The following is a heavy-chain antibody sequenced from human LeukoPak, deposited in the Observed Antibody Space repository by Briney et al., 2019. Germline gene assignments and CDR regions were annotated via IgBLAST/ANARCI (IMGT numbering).Heavy chain of an antibody. J-gene: IGHJ1*01. CDR1: GYTFTGYY. CDR3: ARDLPESYYYDSSGYSFRH. D-gene: IGHD3-22*01. V-gene: IGHV1-2*06. CDR2: INPNSGGT. Sequence: ASVKVSCKASGYTFTGYYMHWVRQAPGQGLEWMGRINPNSGGTNYAQKFQGRVTMTRDTSISTAYMELSRLRSDDTAVYYCARDLPESYYYDSSGYSFRHWGQGTLVTVSS.